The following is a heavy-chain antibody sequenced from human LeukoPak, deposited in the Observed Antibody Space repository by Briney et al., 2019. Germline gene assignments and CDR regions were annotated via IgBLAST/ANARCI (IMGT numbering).Heavy chain of an antibody. V-gene: IGHV3-30*18. J-gene: IGHJ4*02. CDR3: AKEITMVRGVIYFDY. CDR2: ISYDGSNK. D-gene: IGHD3-10*01. Sequence: GGSLRLSCAASGFTFSSYGMHWVRQAPGKGLEWVAVISYDGSNKYYADSVKGRFTISRDNSKNTLYLQMNSLRAEDTAVYYCAKEITMVRGVIYFDYWGQGTLVTVSS. CDR1: GFTFSSYG.